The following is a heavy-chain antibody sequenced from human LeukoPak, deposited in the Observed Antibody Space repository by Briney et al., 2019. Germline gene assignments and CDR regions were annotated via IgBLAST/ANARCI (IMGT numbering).Heavy chain of an antibody. J-gene: IGHJ3*02. CDR1: GFTFSNFA. Sequence: GGSLRLSCAASGFTFSNFAMSWVRQAPGKGLEWASALSGSDGSTYYADSVKGRFTISRDNSKNTLYLQMNSLRAEDTAVYYCAKASFRGYSGYDSDAFDIWGQGTMVTVSS. V-gene: IGHV3-23*01. CDR2: LSGSDGST. D-gene: IGHD5-12*01. CDR3: AKASFRGYSGYDSDAFDI.